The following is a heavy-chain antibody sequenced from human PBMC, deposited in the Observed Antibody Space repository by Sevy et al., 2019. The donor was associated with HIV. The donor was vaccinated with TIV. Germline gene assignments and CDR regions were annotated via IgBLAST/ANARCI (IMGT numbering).Heavy chain of an antibody. CDR2: INTNTGNP. V-gene: IGHV7-4-1*02. Sequence: ASVKVSCKASGYTFTSYPMNWVRQAPGQGLEWMGWINTNTGNPTYAQGFTGRFVFSLDTSVSTAYLQISSLKAEDTAVYYCARRLITYYYDSSGYYPDWFDYWGQGTLVTVSS. D-gene: IGHD3-22*01. CDR1: GYTFTSYP. CDR3: ARRLITYYYDSSGYYPDWFDY. J-gene: IGHJ4*02.